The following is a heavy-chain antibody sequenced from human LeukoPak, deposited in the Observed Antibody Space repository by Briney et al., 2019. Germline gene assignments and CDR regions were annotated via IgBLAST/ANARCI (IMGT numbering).Heavy chain of an antibody. D-gene: IGHD6-13*01. CDR1: GFTSSSYS. CDR2: ISTTSSYI. CDR3: AAATGHYYYYGMDV. J-gene: IGHJ6*02. V-gene: IGHV3-21*01. Sequence: PGGSLRLSCAASGFTSSSYSMNWVRQAPGKGLEWVSSISTTSSYIYYADSVKGRFTISRDNAKNSLYLQMSSLRAEDTAVYYCAAATGHYYYYGMDVWGQGTTVTVSS.